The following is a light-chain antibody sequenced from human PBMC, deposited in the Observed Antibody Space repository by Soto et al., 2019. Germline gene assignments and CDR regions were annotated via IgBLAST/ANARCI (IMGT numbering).Light chain of an antibody. CDR3: QQYKGT. Sequence: EILLTKSPGTLSVSPGERATLSCRASQSVSSNLAWYQQKPGQAPRLLIYGASTRATGIPARFSGSGSGTEFTLTISSLQSEDFAVYYCQQYKGTFGQGTKVDIK. J-gene: IGKJ1*01. CDR1: QSVSSN. CDR2: GAS. V-gene: IGKV3-15*01.